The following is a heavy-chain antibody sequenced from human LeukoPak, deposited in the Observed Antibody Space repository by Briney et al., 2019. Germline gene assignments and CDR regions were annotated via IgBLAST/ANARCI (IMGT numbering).Heavy chain of an antibody. J-gene: IGHJ5*02. CDR2: ISGSGGST. D-gene: IGHD3-10*02. Sequence: GGSPRLSCAASGFTFSSYAMSWVRQAPGKGLEWVSAISGSGGSTYYADSVKGRFTISRDNSKNTLYLQMNSLRAEDTAVYYCAKDSQSVLWFDPWGQGTLVTVSS. V-gene: IGHV3-23*01. CDR3: AKDSQSVLWFDP. CDR1: GFTFSSYA.